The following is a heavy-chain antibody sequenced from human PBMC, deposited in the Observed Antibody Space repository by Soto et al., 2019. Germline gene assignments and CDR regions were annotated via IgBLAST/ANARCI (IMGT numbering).Heavy chain of an antibody. CDR3: ARVDDSSGYYYDYYYYGMDV. CDR1: GYTFTSYG. Sequence: GASVKVSCKASGYTFTSYGISWVRQAPGQGLEWMGWISAYNGNTNYAQKLQGRVTMTTDTSTSTAYMELRSLRSDDTAVYYCARVDDSSGYYYDYYYYGMDVWGQGTTVTVSS. D-gene: IGHD3-22*01. V-gene: IGHV1-18*01. J-gene: IGHJ6*02. CDR2: ISAYNGNT.